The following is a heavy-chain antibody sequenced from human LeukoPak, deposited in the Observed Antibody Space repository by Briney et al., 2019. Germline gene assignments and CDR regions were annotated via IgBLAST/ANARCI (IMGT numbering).Heavy chain of an antibody. Sequence: RTGGSLRLSCAASGFTFSSYGMHWVRQAPGKGLEWVAVISYDGSNKYYADSVKGRFTISRDNSKNTLYLQMNSLRAEDTAVYYCARENFVGVTRSDYWGQGTLVTVSS. CDR3: ARENFVGVTRSDY. CDR1: GFTFSSYG. D-gene: IGHD2-21*02. CDR2: ISYDGSNK. V-gene: IGHV3-30*03. J-gene: IGHJ4*02.